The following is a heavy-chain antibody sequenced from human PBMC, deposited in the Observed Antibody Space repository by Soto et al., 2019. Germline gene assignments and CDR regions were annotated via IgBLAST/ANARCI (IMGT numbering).Heavy chain of an antibody. J-gene: IGHJ4*02. CDR2: IYHTGNT. V-gene: IGHV4-31*03. D-gene: IGHD7-27*01. CDR1: GDPVSDGSYY. CDR3: AAKLGTTHYFDF. Sequence: QVQLQESGPGLVQPSQTLSLTCSVSGDPVSDGSYYWTWVRQHPVKGLEWIGYIYHTGNTYYNPSLQSRLIMSIDTSKNQFSLHLYSLTAEDTAVYFCAAKLGTTHYFDFWGQGSLVAVSS.